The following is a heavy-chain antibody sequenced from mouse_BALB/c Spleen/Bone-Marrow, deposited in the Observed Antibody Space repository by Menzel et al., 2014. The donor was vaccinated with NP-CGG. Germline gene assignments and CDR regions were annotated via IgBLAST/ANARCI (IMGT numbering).Heavy chain of an antibody. V-gene: IGHV3-2*02. CDR2: ISYSGST. J-gene: IGHJ4*01. Sequence: VQLKESGPGLVKPSQSLSLPCTVTGYSITSDYSWNWIRQFPGNKLEWMGYISYSGSTSYNPSLKSRISITRDTSKNQFFLQLNSVTTEDTATYYCARKALYYAMDYWGQGTSVTVSS. CDR3: ARKALYYAMDY. CDR1: GYSITSDYS.